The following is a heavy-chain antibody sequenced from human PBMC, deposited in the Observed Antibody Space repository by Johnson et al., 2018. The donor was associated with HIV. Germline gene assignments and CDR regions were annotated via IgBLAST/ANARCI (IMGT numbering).Heavy chain of an antibody. CDR3: AREDVFGPYAAFDI. CDR2: IYRGGDT. D-gene: IGHD3-3*01. J-gene: IGHJ3*02. V-gene: IGHV3-53*01. CDR1: GFIASHNY. Sequence: VQLVESGGGLIQPGGSLRLSCAASGFIASHNYMSWVRQAPGKGLEWVSVIYRGGDTYYADSVKGRFTISRNDPKNTLYLQMNSLRADDTAVYYCAREDVFGPYAAFDIWGQGTMVTVSS.